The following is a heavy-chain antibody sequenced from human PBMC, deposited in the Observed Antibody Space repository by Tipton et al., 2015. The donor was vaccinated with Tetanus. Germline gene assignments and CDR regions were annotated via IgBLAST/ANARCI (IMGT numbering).Heavy chain of an antibody. CDR1: GGSISSGGYY. Sequence: TLSLTCTVSGGSISSGGYYWSWIRQHPGKGLEWIGDIYNSGRAYYNPSLKSRVTISVDTSKNQFSLKLNSVTAADTAVYFCARDQARGARGWNYFDYWGQGTQVTVSS. J-gene: IGHJ4*02. V-gene: IGHV4-31*03. CDR3: ARDQARGARGWNYFDY. CDR2: IYNSGRA. D-gene: IGHD1-26*01.